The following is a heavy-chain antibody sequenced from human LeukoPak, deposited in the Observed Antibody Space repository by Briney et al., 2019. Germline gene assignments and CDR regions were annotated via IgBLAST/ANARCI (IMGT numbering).Heavy chain of an antibody. Sequence: LPGGSLRLSCAASGFSFSSYAVSWVRQAPGKGLEWVSGISDSGGSTFYADSVKGRFTISRDNSKKKLFLQVDSLRVEDTAVYYCAKGKINHNGAFDAWGQGTRVTVSS. V-gene: IGHV3-23*01. CDR2: ISDSGGST. CDR1: GFSFSSYA. CDR3: AKGKINHNGAFDA. J-gene: IGHJ3*01. D-gene: IGHD2-8*01.